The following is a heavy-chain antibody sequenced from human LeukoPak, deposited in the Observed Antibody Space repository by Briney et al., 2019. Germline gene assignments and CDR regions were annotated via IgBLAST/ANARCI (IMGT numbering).Heavy chain of an antibody. CDR3: AREDLPDYGDYDYYFDY. J-gene: IGHJ4*02. CDR1: GGSISSYY. D-gene: IGHD4-17*01. CDR2: IYYSGST. Sequence: SETLSLTCTVSGGSISSYYWSWIRQPPGKGLEWIGSIYYSGSTYYNPSLKSRVTISVDTSKNQFSLKLSSVTAADTAVYYCAREDLPDYGDYDYYFDYWGQGTLVTVSS. V-gene: IGHV4-39*07.